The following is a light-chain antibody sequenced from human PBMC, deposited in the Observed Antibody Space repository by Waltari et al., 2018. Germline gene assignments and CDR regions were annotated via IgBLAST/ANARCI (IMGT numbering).Light chain of an antibody. CDR2: AAS. J-gene: IGKJ4*01. CDR3: QHYYDNPLT. CDR1: QSIYSN. Sequence: IQMTQSPSALSASVGDRVTISCRASQSIYSNLAWYQQKPGKAPELLIYAASNLQSGISSRFSGSGSGTDFILTIRSLQPQDSATYYCQHYYDNPLTFGGGTKVEIK. V-gene: IGKV1-6*01.